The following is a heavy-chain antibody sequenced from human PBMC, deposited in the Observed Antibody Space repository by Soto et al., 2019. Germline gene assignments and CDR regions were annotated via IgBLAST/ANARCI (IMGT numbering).Heavy chain of an antibody. Sequence: QVQLVQSGAEVKKPGASVTVSCQASGFTFNTYVITWVRQAPGQGLEWLGWISVYHGNTNYAQKVQGRVTMTTYTSTSPAYLELRSLRSDDTAVYYCARGGSGRYRMFDYWGQGTRVTVSS. CDR1: GFTFNTYV. V-gene: IGHV1-18*01. D-gene: IGHD1-26*01. J-gene: IGHJ4*02. CDR3: ARGGSGRYRMFDY. CDR2: ISVYHGNT.